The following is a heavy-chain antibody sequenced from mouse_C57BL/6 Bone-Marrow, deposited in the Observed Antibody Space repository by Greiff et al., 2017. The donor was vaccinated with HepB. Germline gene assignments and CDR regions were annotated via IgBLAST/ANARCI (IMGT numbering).Heavy chain of an antibody. CDR3: TREGSYYYGSSHWYFDV. V-gene: IGHV5-9-1*02. Sequence: EVQLVESGEGLVKPGGSLKLSCAASGFTFSSYAMSWVRQTPEKRLEWVAYISSGCDYIYYADTVKGRFTISRDNARNTLYLQMSSLKSEDTAMYYCTREGSYYYGSSHWYFDVWGTGTTVTVSS. CDR1: GFTFSSYA. D-gene: IGHD1-1*01. CDR2: ISSGCDYI. J-gene: IGHJ1*03.